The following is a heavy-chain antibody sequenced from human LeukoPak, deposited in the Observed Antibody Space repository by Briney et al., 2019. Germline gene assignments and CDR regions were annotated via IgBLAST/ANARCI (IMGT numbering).Heavy chain of an antibody. J-gene: IGHJ3*02. CDR1: SGSITGYY. Sequence: PSETLSLTCTVSSGSITGYYWSWIRQPPGKGLECIGFIYYSGSTNYNPSLKSRVTISVDTSKNQFSLKLSSVTAADTAVYYCARARNYYDSSDYYYEGDAFDIWGQGTMVTVSS. D-gene: IGHD3-22*01. CDR3: ARARNYYDSSDYYYEGDAFDI. CDR2: IYYSGST. V-gene: IGHV4-59*01.